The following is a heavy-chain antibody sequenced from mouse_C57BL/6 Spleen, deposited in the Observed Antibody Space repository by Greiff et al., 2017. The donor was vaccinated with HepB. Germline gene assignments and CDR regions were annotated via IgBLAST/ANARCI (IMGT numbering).Heavy chain of an antibody. CDR1: GYAFTNYL. V-gene: IGHV1-54*01. D-gene: IGHD1-1*01. J-gene: IGHJ3*01. CDR3: ARSITTVGATGAY. CDR2: INPGSGGT. Sequence: VQVVESGAELVRPGTSVKVSCKASGYAFTNYLIEWVKQRPGQGLEWIGVINPGSGGTNYNEKFKGKATLTADKSSSTAYMQLSSLTSEDSAVYFCARSITTVGATGAYWGQGTLVTVSA.